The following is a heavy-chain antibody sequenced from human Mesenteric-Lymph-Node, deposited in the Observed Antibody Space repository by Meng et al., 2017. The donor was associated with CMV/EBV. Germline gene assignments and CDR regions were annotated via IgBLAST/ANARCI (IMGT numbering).Heavy chain of an antibody. CDR1: DYTFTSDY. J-gene: IGHJ4*02. CDR3: ARGIAAADY. D-gene: IGHD6-13*01. V-gene: IGHV1-46*01. CDR2: MRPGGGST. Sequence: ASVKVSCKASDYTFTSDYFHWVRQAPGQGLEWMGIMRPGGGSTIYAQRFQGRVTMIRDTSTSTVYMELSSLTSEDTAVYYCARGIAAADYWGQGTLVTVSS.